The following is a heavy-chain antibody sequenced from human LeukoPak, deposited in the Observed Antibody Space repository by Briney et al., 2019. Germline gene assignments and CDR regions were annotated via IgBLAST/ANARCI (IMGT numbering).Heavy chain of an antibody. J-gene: IGHJ4*02. Sequence: GGSLRLSCAASGFTFSSYGMHWVRQAPGKGLEWVAFIRYDGSNKYYADSVKGRFTISRDNSKNTLYLQMNSLRAEDTAVYYCAKDLGYSYGPSGFDYWGQGTLVTVSS. CDR1: GFTFSSYG. CDR2: IRYDGSNK. D-gene: IGHD5-18*01. V-gene: IGHV3-30*02. CDR3: AKDLGYSYGPSGFDY.